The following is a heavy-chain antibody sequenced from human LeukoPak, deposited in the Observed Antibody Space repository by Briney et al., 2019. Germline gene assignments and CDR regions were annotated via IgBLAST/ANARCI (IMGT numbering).Heavy chain of an antibody. Sequence: ASVKVSCKASGYSFTSYDINWVRQATGLGLEWMGWMNPNSYNTGYAQKFQGRVTITRNTSISTAYMELSSLRSEDTAVYYCARRLGLRWDLQAFDIWGQGTMVTVSS. J-gene: IGHJ3*02. D-gene: IGHD4-23*01. V-gene: IGHV1-8*03. CDR2: MNPNSYNT. CDR1: GYSFTSYD. CDR3: ARRLGLRWDLQAFDI.